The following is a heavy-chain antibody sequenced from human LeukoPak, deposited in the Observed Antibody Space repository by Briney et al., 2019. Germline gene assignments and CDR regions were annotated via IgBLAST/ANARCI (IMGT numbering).Heavy chain of an antibody. V-gene: IGHV3-48*01. CDR1: GFIFSSYS. CDR3: AKLDTVLIAVAPLDY. J-gene: IGHJ4*02. D-gene: IGHD6-19*01. CDR2: ISNTNTI. Sequence: GGSLRLSCAASGFIFSSYSMNWVRQAPGKGLEWLSYISNTNTIYYADSVKGRFTFSRDNAKNSLYLQMNSLRAEDTAVYFCAKLDTVLIAVAPLDYWGQGTLVTVSS.